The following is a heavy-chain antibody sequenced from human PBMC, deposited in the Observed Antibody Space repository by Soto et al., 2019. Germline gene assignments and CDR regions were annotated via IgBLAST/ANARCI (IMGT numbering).Heavy chain of an antibody. D-gene: IGHD3-22*01. CDR3: ARAIGYYGIDV. CDR2: ISYAGNNI. V-gene: IGHV3-30*03. Sequence: GWSLRLSCAASGFTFRNFVMHWVRQAPGKGLEWVAVISYAGNNIYYADSVKGRFTISRDNAKNTLYLQMNSLRAEDTAVYYCARAIGYYGIDVWGQGTTVTVSS. CDR1: GFTFRNFV. J-gene: IGHJ6*02.